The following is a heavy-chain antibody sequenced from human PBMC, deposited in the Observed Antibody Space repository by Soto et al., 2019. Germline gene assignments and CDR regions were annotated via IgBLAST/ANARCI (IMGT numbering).Heavy chain of an antibody. CDR3: AKDMVLSWGSGLYYYYRTDV. D-gene: IGHD2-15*01. CDR1: GFSFAGYA. CDR2: FSGTAAST. Sequence: PGGSLRLSCAASGFSFAGYAVTWVRQTPGQGLGCVSAFSGTAASTYYADSVKGRVTISRDNAKNTLYLPMNSLSAEDTAVYYCAKDMVLSWGSGLYYYYRTDVLAQGTRVNVSS. J-gene: IGHJ6*02. V-gene: IGHV3-23*01.